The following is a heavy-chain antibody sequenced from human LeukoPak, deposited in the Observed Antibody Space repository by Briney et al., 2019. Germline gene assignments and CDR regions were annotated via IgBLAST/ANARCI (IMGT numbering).Heavy chain of an antibody. D-gene: IGHD5-18*01. CDR2: IDTDGRTT. CDR3: ARGRGYTYANDY. V-gene: IGHV3-74*01. J-gene: IGHJ4*02. Sequence: GGSLRLSCVASGFTFSTSWMHWVRQAPGKGLLWVSRIDTDGRTTSYADSVKGRFTISRDNAKNTLYLQMNSLRGEDTAVYYCARGRGYTYANDYWGQGTLVTVSS. CDR1: GFTFSTSW.